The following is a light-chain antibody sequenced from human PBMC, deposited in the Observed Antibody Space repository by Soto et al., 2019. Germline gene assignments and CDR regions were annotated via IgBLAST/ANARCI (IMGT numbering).Light chain of an antibody. J-gene: IGLJ2*01. CDR2: DNT. CDR1: SSNIGADFE. Sequence: QLVLTQPPSVSGAPGQRVTISCTGSSSNIGADFEVNWYQQLPGRAPKLLIYDNTNRASGVPDRFSGSKSGTSASLAITGLQAGDEADYYCQSYDSSLSGSVVFGGGTQLTVL. CDR3: QSYDSSLSGSVV. V-gene: IGLV1-40*01.